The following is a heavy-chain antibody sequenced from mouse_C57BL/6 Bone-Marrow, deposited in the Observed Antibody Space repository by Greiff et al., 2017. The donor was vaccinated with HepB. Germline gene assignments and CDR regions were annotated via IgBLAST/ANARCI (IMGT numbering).Heavy chain of an antibody. CDR3: ASICLRFAY. CDR2: IDPEDGET. Sequence: EVQLQQSGAELVKPGASVKLSCTASGFNIKDYYMHWVKQRTEQGLEWIGRIDPEDGETKYAPNFQGKATITADTSSNTAYQQLSSLTSEDTAVYYCASICLRFAYWGQGTLVTVSA. J-gene: IGHJ3*01. V-gene: IGHV14-2*01. CDR1: GFNIKDYY.